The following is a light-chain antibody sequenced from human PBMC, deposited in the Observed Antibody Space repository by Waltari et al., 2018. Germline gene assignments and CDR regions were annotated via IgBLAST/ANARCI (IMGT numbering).Light chain of an antibody. Sequence: QSALTQPAAVSESPGQSITISCTGTSSDVGAQNYVSWYQQHPGEAPKLMIYDVNKRPSGTSNRFSGSKSGNTASLSISGLQAEDEADYYCSSYTSTNIYVFGSGTKVTVL. CDR2: DVN. CDR3: SSYTSTNIYV. CDR1: SSDVGAQNY. V-gene: IGLV2-14*03. J-gene: IGLJ1*01.